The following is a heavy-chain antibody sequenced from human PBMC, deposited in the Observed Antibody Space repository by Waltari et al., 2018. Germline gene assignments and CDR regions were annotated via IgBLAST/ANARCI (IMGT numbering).Heavy chain of an antibody. CDR2: IYTSGST. V-gene: IGHV4-4*07. J-gene: IGHJ5*02. Sequence: ESGPGLVKPSETLSLTCTVSGGSISSYYWSWIRQPAGKGLEWIGRIYTSGSTNYNPSLKSRVTMSVDTSKNQFSLKLSSVTAADTAVYYCARGEQYYYDSSGYSDWFDPWGQGTLVTVSS. D-gene: IGHD3-22*01. CDR3: ARGEQYYYDSSGYSDWFDP. CDR1: GGSISSYY.